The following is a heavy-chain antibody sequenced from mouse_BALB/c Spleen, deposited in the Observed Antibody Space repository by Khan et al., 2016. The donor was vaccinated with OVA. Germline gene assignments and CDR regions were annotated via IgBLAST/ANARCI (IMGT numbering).Heavy chain of an antibody. J-gene: IGHJ3*01. CDR2: IWSGGIT. CDR3: ARNYDYDEGLAY. D-gene: IGHD2-4*01. CDR1: GFSLTDYG. V-gene: IGHV2-2*02. Sequence: QVQLKQSGPGLAQPSESLSITCTVSGFSLTDYGVHWVRQSPGKGLEWLGLIWSGGITDYNAAFISRLSISKDNSESPVFFKMNSLQANDTAIYYCARNYDYDEGLAYWGQGTLVTGAA.